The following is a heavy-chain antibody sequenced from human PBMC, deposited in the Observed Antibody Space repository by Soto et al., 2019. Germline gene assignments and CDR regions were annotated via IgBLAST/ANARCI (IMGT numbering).Heavy chain of an antibody. V-gene: IGHV3-30-3*01. CDR1: GFTFSDYA. CDR3: ARDAQSSDWGWFES. D-gene: IGHD3-9*01. CDR2: VSSDGGNK. J-gene: IGHJ5*01. Sequence: QVQLVDSGGGVVQPGRSLRLSCVVSGFTFSDYAFHWVRQAPGKGLEWVAVVSSDGGNKYYSNSVRGRFTIARVNSTNALYLQLNRLRVEDLGVFYCARDAQSSDWGWFESWGQGTLVTVSS.